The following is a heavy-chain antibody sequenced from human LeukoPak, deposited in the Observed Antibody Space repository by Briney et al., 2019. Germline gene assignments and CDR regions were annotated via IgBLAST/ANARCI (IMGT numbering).Heavy chain of an antibody. CDR3: ARVGSGSGSYGSGNYYFDD. CDR2: IYSGGNT. J-gene: IGHJ4*02. V-gene: IGHV3-53*01. CDR1: GLTVSFNY. D-gene: IGHD3-10*01. Sequence: GGSLRLSCAASGLTVSFNYMTWVRQALGKGLEWVSLIYSGGNTYYADAVKGRFTISRDESKNTLYLQVNSPRAEDTAVYYCARVGSGSGSYGSGNYYFDDWGPGTLVTVSS.